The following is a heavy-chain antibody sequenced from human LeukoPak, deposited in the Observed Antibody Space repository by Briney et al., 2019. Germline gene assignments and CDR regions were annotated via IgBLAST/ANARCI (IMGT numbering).Heavy chain of an antibody. CDR2: IYYSGST. CDR1: GGSISSNY. J-gene: IGHJ4*02. CDR3: ARATVTSWYFDY. D-gene: IGHD4-11*01. Sequence: SGTLSLTCTVSGGSISSNYWSWIRQPPGKELEWIGYIYYSGSTNYNPSLKSRVTISIDTSKNQFSLRLSSVTAAATAVYYCARATVTSWYFDYWGQGTLVTVSS. V-gene: IGHV4-59*01.